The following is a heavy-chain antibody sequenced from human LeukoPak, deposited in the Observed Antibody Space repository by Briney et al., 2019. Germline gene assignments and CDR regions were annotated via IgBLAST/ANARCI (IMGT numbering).Heavy chain of an antibody. CDR1: GFTFSSYG. Sequence: GGSLRLSCAASGFTFSSYGMHWVRQAPGKGLEWVAVIWYDGSNKYYADSVKGRFTISRDNSKNTLYLQMNSLRAEDTAVYYCARTLVGYSSSSPFDYWGQETLVTVSS. D-gene: IGHD6-6*01. CDR2: IWYDGSNK. V-gene: IGHV3-33*01. CDR3: ARTLVGYSSSSPFDY. J-gene: IGHJ4*02.